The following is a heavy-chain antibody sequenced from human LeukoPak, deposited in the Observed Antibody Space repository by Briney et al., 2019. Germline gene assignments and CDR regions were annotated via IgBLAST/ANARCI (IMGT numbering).Heavy chain of an antibody. V-gene: IGHV3-53*04. J-gene: IGHJ4*02. CDR3: LRQGVGSPPR. CDR2: IYAGGSGSA. Sequence: GGSRRLSCAASGFTVTGNDMSWVRQAPGKGLEWVSLIYAGGSGSAYYADSVKGRFTGSRHDSKNTLDLQMNSLKPDDTAVYYCLRQGVGSPPRWGQGALVTVSS. D-gene: IGHD1-26*01. CDR1: GFTVTGND.